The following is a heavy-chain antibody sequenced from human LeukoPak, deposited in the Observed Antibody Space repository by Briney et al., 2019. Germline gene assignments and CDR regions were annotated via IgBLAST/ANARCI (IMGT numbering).Heavy chain of an antibody. Sequence: ASVKVSCKASGYPFTNHGTSWVRQAPGQGLEWMGWISGYNGNTNSAQKVQGRVTMTTDTSTSTAYMELRSLRSDDTAVYYCVRDRGEWIDQYYGMDVWGQGTTVTVSS. V-gene: IGHV1-18*01. CDR2: ISGYNGNT. CDR1: GYPFTNHG. J-gene: IGHJ6*02. CDR3: VRDRGEWIDQYYGMDV. D-gene: IGHD3-10*01.